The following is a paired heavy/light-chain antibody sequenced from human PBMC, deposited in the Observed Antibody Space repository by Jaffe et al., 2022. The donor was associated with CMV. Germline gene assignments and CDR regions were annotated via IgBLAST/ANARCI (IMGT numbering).Light chain of an antibody. CDR2: DVS. CDR1: SSDVGYYNY. V-gene: IGLV2-11*01. J-gene: IGLJ2*01. CDR3: SSYAGGNTFVL. Sequence: QSALTQPRSVSGSPGQSVAISCTGTSSDVGYYNYVSWYQQHPGKAPKLIIYDVSKRPSGVPDRFSGSKSGNAASLTISGLQPEDEADYHCSSYAGGNTFVLFGGGTKLTVL.
Heavy chain of an antibody. CDR3: ARGIAVAPMANWFDP. CDR1: GYSFTTYG. CDR2: ISAKNGNT. Sequence: QVQLVQSGAEVKKPGASVKVSCKASGYSFTTYGISWVRQAPGRGLEWMGWISAKNGNTNSAQKVQGRVTMTTDTSTSTAYMELRSLRFDDTAVYYCARGIAVAPMANWFDPWGQGTLVTVSS. D-gene: IGHD6-19*01. J-gene: IGHJ5*02. V-gene: IGHV1-18*04.